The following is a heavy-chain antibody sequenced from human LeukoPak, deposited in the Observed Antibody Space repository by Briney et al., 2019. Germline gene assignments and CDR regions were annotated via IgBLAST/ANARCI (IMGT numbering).Heavy chain of an antibody. J-gene: IGHJ4*02. CDR3: GKSGGYGLIDY. CDR1: GASVSGSAYY. Sequence: SETLSLTCTVSGASVSGSAYYWGWIRQPPGKGLVWIGNIYYSGSTYYNESLERRVTISIDTTKNQYPLKQNSVTAADTAMYYCGKSGGYGLIDYWGQGTLVTVSS. V-gene: IGHV4-39*01. D-gene: IGHD1-26*01. CDR2: IYYSGST.